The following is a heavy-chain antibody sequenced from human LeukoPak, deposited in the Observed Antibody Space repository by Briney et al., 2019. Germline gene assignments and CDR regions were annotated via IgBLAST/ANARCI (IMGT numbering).Heavy chain of an antibody. CDR1: GFTFSSYG. CDR3: AKLVVTPTYYYYGMDV. J-gene: IGHJ6*02. V-gene: IGHV3-30*18. CDR2: ISYDGSNK. D-gene: IGHD2-8*02. Sequence: GGSLRLSCAASGFTFSSYGMHWVRQAPGKGLEWVAVISYDGSNKYYADSVKGRFTISRDNSKNTLYLQMNSLRAEDTAVYYCAKLVVTPTYYYYGMDVWGQGTTVTVSS.